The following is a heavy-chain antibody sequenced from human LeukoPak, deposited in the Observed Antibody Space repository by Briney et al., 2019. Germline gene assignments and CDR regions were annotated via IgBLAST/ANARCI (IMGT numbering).Heavy chain of an antibody. V-gene: IGHV4-34*01. D-gene: IGHD6-13*01. CDR1: GGSISSYY. J-gene: IGHJ4*02. Sequence: PSETLSLTCTVSGGSISSYYWSWIRQPPGKGLEWIGEINHSGSTNYNPSLKSRVTISVDTSKNQFSLKLSSVTAADTAVYYCAEIAAAGSYWGQGTLVTVSS. CDR2: INHSGST. CDR3: AEIAAAGSY.